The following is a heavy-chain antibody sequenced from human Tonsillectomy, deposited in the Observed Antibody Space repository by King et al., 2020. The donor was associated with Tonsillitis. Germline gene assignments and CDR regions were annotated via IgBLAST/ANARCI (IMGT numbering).Heavy chain of an antibody. CDR1: GFTFSSYA. V-gene: IGHV3-23*03. J-gene: IGHJ4*02. D-gene: IGHD1-26*01. CDR3: AKSKAAPTTWGFDY. CDR2: IYSGGSST. Sequence: VQLVESGGGLVQPGGSLRLSCAASGFTFSSYAMTWVRQAPGKGLELVSVIYSGGSSTRYADSVKGRFTISRDISKNTLYLQMNSLRADDTAVYYCAKSKAAPTTWGFDYWGQGTLVTVSS.